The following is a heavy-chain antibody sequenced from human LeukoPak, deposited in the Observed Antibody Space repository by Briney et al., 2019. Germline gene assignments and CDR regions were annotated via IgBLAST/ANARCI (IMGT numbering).Heavy chain of an antibody. V-gene: IGHV4-59*12. Sequence: SETLSLTCTVSGGSISSYYWTWIRQPPGKGLEWIGYIYYSGSTYYNPSLKSRVTISVDTSKNQFSLKLTSVTAADTAIYYCARDPGYCRSTTCYGGAFDIWGQGTMVTVSS. CDR2: IYYSGST. CDR1: GGSISSYY. J-gene: IGHJ3*02. D-gene: IGHD2-2*01. CDR3: ARDPGYCRSTTCYGGAFDI.